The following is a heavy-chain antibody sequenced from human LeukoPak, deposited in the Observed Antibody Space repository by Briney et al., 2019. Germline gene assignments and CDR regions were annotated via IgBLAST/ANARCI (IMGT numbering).Heavy chain of an antibody. CDR3: ARDRARSDY. D-gene: IGHD3-10*01. Sequence: GGSLRLSCAASGFTFSSYSMNWVRQAPGKGLEWVSCTSSSSTRYVYYADSVKGRFTISRNNAKNSLYLQMDSLIVEDTAVYYCARDRARSDYWGQGTLVTVSS. V-gene: IGHV3-21*01. J-gene: IGHJ4*02. CDR2: TSSSSTRYV. CDR1: GFTFSSYS.